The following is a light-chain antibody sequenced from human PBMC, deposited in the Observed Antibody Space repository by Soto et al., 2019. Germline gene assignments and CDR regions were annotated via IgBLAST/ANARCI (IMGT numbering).Light chain of an antibody. CDR3: QQYNSYSLT. V-gene: IGKV1-5*03. CDR1: QSISSW. J-gene: IGKJ4*01. Sequence: DIQMTQSPSTLYASVGDRVNITCRASQSISSWLAWYQQKPGKAPKLLIYKASSLESGVPSRFSGSGSGTEFTLTIISLQPDDCATYYCQQYNSYSLTFGGGTKVEIK. CDR2: KAS.